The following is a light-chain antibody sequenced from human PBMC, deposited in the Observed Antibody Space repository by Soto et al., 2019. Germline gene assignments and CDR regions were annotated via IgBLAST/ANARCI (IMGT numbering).Light chain of an antibody. V-gene: IGLV1-40*01. CDR2: GNI. CDR3: QSYDSSLSVL. J-gene: IGLJ2*01. CDR1: SSNIGAGYD. Sequence: QSVLTQPPSVSGAPGQRVTISCTGSSSNIGAGYDVHWYQQLPGTAPKLLIYGNIKRPSGVPDRFSGSKSGTSASLAITGLQAEDEADYYCQSYDSSLSVLFGGGTKLTVL.